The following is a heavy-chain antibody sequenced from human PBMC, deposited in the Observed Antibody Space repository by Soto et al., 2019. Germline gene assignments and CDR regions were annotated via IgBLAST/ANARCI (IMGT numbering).Heavy chain of an antibody. J-gene: IGHJ6*02. V-gene: IGHV3-30*04. CDR3: AESRSASSLGMDV. Sequence: QVQLVESGGGVVQPGRSLRLSCTASGISLTNYPVHWVRQPPGKGLEWVTFISYDGSTKYYADSVKGRFTVSRDNSRNTLYLQMNSLRPEDTAVYYCAESRSASSLGMDVWGQGTTVTVSS. D-gene: IGHD6-6*01. CDR1: GISLTNYP. CDR2: ISYDGSTK.